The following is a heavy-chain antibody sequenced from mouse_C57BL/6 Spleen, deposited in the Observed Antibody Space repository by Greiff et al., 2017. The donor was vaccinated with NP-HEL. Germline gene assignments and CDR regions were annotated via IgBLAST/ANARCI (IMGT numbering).Heavy chain of an antibody. CDR1: GYTFTSYW. CDR3: ARALWDPYYFDY. Sequence: QVQLKESGAELVKPGASVKMSCKASGYTFTSYWITWVKQRPGQGLEWIGDIYPGSGSTNYNEKFKSKATLTVDTSSSTAYMQLSSLTSEDSAVYYCARALWDPYYFDYWGQGTTLTVSS. V-gene: IGHV1-55*01. CDR2: IYPGSGST. J-gene: IGHJ2*01. D-gene: IGHD4-1*01.